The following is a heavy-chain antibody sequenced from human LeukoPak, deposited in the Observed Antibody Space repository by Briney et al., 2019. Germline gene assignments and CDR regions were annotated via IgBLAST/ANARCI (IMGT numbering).Heavy chain of an antibody. Sequence: ASVKVSCKASGYTFTSYYMHWERQVPGQGFEWRGVIHPSSGSTSYAQKFQGRVTMTRDTSTSTIYMVLRSLRSEDTAIYYCARDRDSYGPGAAFDLWGQGTMVTVSS. D-gene: IGHD5-18*01. CDR3: ARDRDSYGPGAAFDL. CDR2: IHPSSGST. CDR1: GYTFTSYY. V-gene: IGHV1-46*01. J-gene: IGHJ3*01.